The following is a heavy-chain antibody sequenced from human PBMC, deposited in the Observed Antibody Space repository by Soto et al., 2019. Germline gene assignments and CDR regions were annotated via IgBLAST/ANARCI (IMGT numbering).Heavy chain of an antibody. CDR3: ARDVSPGTSSLYFDAFDI. D-gene: IGHD6-13*01. J-gene: IGHJ3*02. CDR2: ISAYNGNT. CDR1: GYTFTSYG. V-gene: IGHV1-18*01. Sequence: ASVKVSCKASGYTFTSYGISWVRQSPGQGLEWMGWISAYNGNTNYAQKLQGRVTMTTDTSTSTAYMELRSLRSDDTAVYYCARDVSPGTSSLYFDAFDIWGQGTMVTVSS.